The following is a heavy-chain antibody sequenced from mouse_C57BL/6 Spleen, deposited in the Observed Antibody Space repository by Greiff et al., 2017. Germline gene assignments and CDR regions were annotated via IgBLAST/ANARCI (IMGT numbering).Heavy chain of an antibody. J-gene: IGHJ3*01. D-gene: IGHD1-2*01. CDR3: ARKMDIHGFAY. V-gene: IGHV1-82*01. CDR1: GYAFSSSW. CDR2: IYPGDGDT. Sequence: VQLQQSGPELVKPGASVKISCKASGYAFSSSWMNWVKQRPGKGLEWIGRIYPGDGDTNYNGKVKGKATLTADKSSSTAYMQLSSLTSEVSAVYFCARKMDIHGFAYWGQGTLVTGSA.